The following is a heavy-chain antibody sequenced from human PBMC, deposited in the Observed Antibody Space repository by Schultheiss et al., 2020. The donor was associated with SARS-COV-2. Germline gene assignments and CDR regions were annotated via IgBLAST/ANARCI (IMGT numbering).Heavy chain of an antibody. CDR3: ARVAFGGRYYYMDV. V-gene: IGHV4-59*12. CDR2: IYHSGST. Sequence: SETLSLTCTVSGGSISSYYWSWIRQPPGKGLEWIGSIYHSGSTYYNPSLKSRVTMSVDTSKNQFSLKLSSVTAADTAVYYCARVAFGGRYYYMDVWGKGTTVTVSS. J-gene: IGHJ6*03. D-gene: IGHD4-23*01. CDR1: GGSISSYY.